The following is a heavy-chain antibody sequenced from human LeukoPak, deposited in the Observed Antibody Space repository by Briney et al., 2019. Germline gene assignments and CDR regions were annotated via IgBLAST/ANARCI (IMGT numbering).Heavy chain of an antibody. D-gene: IGHD3-22*01. V-gene: IGHV4-31*03. CDR1: GGSISSGGYY. CDR3: ARETYYYDSSGYLLGGFDP. J-gene: IGHJ5*02. Sequence: SQTLSLTCTVSGGSISSGGYYWSWIRQHPGKGLEWIGYIYYSGSTYYNPSLKSRVTISVDTSKNRFSLKLSSVTAADTAVYYCARETYYYDSSGYLLGGFDPWGQGTLVTVSS. CDR2: IYYSGST.